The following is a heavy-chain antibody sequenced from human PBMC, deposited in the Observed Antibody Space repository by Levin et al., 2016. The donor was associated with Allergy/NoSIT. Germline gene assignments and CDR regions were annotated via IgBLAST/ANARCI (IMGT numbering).Heavy chain of an antibody. CDR3: AKDAWLRGDHYYYMDV. Sequence: WIRQPPGKGLEWVAVISYDGRNKYYADSVKGRFTISRDNSKNTLYLQMDSLRPEDTAVYYCAKDAWLRGDHYYYMDVWGKGTTVTVSS. CDR2: ISYDGRNK. D-gene: IGHD5-12*01. J-gene: IGHJ6*03. V-gene: IGHV3-30*18.